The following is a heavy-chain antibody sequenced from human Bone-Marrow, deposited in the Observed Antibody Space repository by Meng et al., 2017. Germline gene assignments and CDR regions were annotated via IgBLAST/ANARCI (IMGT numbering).Heavy chain of an antibody. CDR2: MHGSGTTI. V-gene: IGHV3-11*01. J-gene: IGHJ4*02. CDR1: GFILSDYY. CDR3: SGDVDY. Sequence: QLGVLGGGCVMLGGSTRLFCAVSGFILSDYYMSWIRQAPGKVLGWGSYMHGSGTTIHYADSVRGRFTISGDNAKNSLYLQMNSLSADDTAVYYCSGDVDYWGQGTLVTVSS.